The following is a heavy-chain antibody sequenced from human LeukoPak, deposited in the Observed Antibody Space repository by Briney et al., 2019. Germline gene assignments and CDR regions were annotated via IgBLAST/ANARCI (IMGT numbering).Heavy chain of an antibody. Sequence: PGRSLRVSCAVSGFIFSDYGFHWVRQAPGKGLEWVAVTRFDGSIKQYADSVKGRFTISRDDSKNTLYLQMNFLKSEDTAVYYCARWGGTRQYYFDYWGQGTLVTVSS. CDR1: GFIFSDYG. J-gene: IGHJ4*02. CDR3: ARWGGTRQYYFDY. D-gene: IGHD1-1*01. V-gene: IGHV3-33*01. CDR2: TRFDGSIK.